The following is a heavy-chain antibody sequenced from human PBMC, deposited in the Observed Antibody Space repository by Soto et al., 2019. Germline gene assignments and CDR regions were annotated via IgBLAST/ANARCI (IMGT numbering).Heavy chain of an antibody. CDR2: IYYSGST. CDR1: GGSISSYY. J-gene: IGHJ3*02. Sequence: QVQLQESGPGLVKPSETLSLTCTVSGGSISSYYWSLIRQPPGKGLEWIGYIYYSGSTNYNPSLKSRVTISVDTSKNQFSRKLSSVTAADTAVYYCARVWGGDWVPVDIWGQGTMVTVSS. V-gene: IGHV4-59*01. D-gene: IGHD2-21*02. CDR3: ARVWGGDWVPVDI.